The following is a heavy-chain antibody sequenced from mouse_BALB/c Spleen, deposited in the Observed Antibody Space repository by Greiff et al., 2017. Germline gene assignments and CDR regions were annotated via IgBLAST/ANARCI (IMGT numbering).Heavy chain of an antibody. Sequence: EVKLQESGAEFVKPGASVKLSCTASGFNIKDTYMHWVKQRPEQGLKWIGRIDPTNTNTEYDPNFQGKATITADTSSNTAYLHLSSLTSEDTAVYYCASRLAYWGQGTLVTVSA. CDR2: IDPTNTNT. V-gene: IGHV14-3*02. CDR3: ASRLAY. CDR1: GFNIKDTY. J-gene: IGHJ3*01.